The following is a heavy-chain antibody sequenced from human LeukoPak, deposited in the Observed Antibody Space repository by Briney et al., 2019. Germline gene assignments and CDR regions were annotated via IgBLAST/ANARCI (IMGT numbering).Heavy chain of an antibody. Sequence: SETLSLTCIVSGGSISNHYWSWIRQPPGKGLEWIGEINHSGSTNYNPSLKSRVTISVDTSKNQFSLKLSSVTAADTAVYYCARGVGGYCSSTSCSDYWGQGTLVTVSS. J-gene: IGHJ4*02. CDR2: INHSGST. CDR3: ARGVGGYCSSTSCSDY. D-gene: IGHD2-2*01. V-gene: IGHV4-34*01. CDR1: GGSISNHY.